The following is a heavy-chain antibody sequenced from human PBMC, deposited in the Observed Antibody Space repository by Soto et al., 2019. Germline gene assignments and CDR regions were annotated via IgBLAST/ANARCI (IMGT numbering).Heavy chain of an antibody. Sequence: PSETPSLTCAVYGGSFSGYYWSWIRQPPGKGLEWIGEINHSGSTNYNPSLKSRVTISVDTSKNQFSLKLSSVTAADTAVYYCARGSRPLIHSNYAYYDPWGQGTLVTVSS. D-gene: IGHD4-4*01. CDR2: INHSGST. CDR1: GGSFSGYY. J-gene: IGHJ5*02. V-gene: IGHV4-34*01. CDR3: ARGSRPLIHSNYAYYDP.